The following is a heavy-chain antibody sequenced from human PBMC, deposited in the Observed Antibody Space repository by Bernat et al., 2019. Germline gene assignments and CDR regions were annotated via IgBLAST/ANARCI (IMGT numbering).Heavy chain of an antibody. Sequence: QVQLVQSGAEVKKPGASVKVSCKASGYTFTSYAMHWVRQAPGQRLEWMGRINAGNGNTKYSQKFQGRVTITRDTSASTAYMELSSLRSEDTAVDYCARGGDCSGGSCSLKFWGQGTLVTVSS. CDR3: ARGGDCSGGSCSLKF. V-gene: IGHV1-3*01. CDR1: GYTFTSYA. D-gene: IGHD2-15*01. CDR2: INAGNGNT. J-gene: IGHJ4*02.